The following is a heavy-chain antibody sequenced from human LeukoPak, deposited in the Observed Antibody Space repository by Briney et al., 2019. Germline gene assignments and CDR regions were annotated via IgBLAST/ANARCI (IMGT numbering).Heavy chain of an antibody. CDR3: ARIAISSLGAYYMDV. Sequence: GGSLRLSCAASGFMFTSYIMNWVRQAPGKGLEWVSSISASSTYIFYGDSVKGRFTLSRDNARSSLYLQMNGLRAEDTAVYYCARIAISSLGAYYMDVWGKGTTVTVSS. V-gene: IGHV3-21*01. CDR1: GFMFTSYI. CDR2: ISASSTYI. J-gene: IGHJ6*03. D-gene: IGHD5-24*01.